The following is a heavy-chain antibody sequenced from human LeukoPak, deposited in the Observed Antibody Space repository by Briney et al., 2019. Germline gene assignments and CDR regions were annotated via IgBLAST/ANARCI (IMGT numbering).Heavy chain of an antibody. CDR1: GYTLTGYY. J-gene: IGHJ5*02. CDR2: MNPNSGGT. D-gene: IGHD3-16*02. V-gene: IGHV1-2*02. CDR3: ARDKLGLGELSLYDQ. Sequence: EASVKVSCKASGYTLTGYYMHWVRQAPGQGLEWMGWMNPNSGGTKYAQKFQGRVTMTRDTSISTAYMELSGLRSDDTAMYYCARDKLGLGELSLYDQWGQGTLVTVFS.